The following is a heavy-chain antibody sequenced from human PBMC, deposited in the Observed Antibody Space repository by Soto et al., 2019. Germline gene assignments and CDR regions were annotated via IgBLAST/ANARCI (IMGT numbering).Heavy chain of an antibody. CDR1: GFTFSSYW. Sequence: EVQLVESGGGLVQPGGSLRLSCAASGFTFSSYWMSWVRQAPGKGLEWVANIKQDGSEKYYVDSVKGRLTISRDNAKNSLYLQRNSLRAEDTAVYYCASDHDSGWAYYYYFGMDVWGQGTTVTVSS. D-gene: IGHD6-19*01. CDR2: IKQDGSEK. V-gene: IGHV3-7*03. CDR3: ASDHDSGWAYYYYFGMDV. J-gene: IGHJ6*02.